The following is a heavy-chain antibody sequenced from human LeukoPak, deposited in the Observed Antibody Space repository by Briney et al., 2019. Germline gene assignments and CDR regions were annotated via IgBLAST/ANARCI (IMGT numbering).Heavy chain of an antibody. CDR2: ISSDGSNK. V-gene: IGHV3-30-3*01. Sequence: GGSLRLSCAASGFTFSSYWMHWVRQAPGKGLEWVAVISSDGSNKYYADSVKGRFTISRDNSKNTLYLQMNSLRPEDTAVYYCARPLAFPDLCNALDIWGRGTMVTVSS. CDR1: GFTFSSYW. CDR3: ARPLAFPDLCNALDI. J-gene: IGHJ3*02. D-gene: IGHD3-3*02.